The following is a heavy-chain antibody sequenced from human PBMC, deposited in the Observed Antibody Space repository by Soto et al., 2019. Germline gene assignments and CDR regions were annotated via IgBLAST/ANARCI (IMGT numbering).Heavy chain of an antibody. CDR2: IYHSGST. CDR1: GGSISSGGYS. V-gene: IGHV4-30-2*01. CDR3: ARAGGLGAVAVDY. J-gene: IGHJ4*02. Sequence: QLQLQESGSGLVKPSQTLSLTCAVSGGSISSGGYSWSWIRQPPGKGLEWIGYIYHSGSTYYNPALKSRVTISVDRSKKQFALKLSCVTAADTAGYYCARAGGLGAVAVDYWGQGTLVTVSS. D-gene: IGHD6-19*01.